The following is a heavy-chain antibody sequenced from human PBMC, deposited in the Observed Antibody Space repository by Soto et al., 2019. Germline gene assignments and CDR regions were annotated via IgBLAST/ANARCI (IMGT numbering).Heavy chain of an antibody. J-gene: IGHJ4*02. V-gene: IGHV1-69*02. CDR1: GGTFSSYT. Sequence: QVQLVQSGAEVKKPGSSVKVSCKASGGTFSSYTISWVRQAPGQGLEWMGRIIPILGIANYAQKFQGRVTITEDKSTSTAYMELSSLRSEDTAVYYCASDYGDYVYRYWGQGTLVTVSS. CDR3: ASDYGDYVYRY. D-gene: IGHD4-17*01. CDR2: IIPILGIA.